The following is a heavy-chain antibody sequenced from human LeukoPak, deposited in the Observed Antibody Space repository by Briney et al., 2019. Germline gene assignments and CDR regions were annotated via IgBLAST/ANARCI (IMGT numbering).Heavy chain of an antibody. Sequence: SETLSLTCTVSGGSISIYYWSWIRQPPGKGLEWIGYIYYSGSTNYNPSLKSRVTISVDTSKNQFSLKLSSVTAADTAVYYCARWSSWYFWFDPWGQGTLVTVSS. V-gene: IGHV4-59*08. D-gene: IGHD6-13*01. CDR3: ARWSSWYFWFDP. CDR2: IYYSGST. J-gene: IGHJ5*02. CDR1: GGSISIYY.